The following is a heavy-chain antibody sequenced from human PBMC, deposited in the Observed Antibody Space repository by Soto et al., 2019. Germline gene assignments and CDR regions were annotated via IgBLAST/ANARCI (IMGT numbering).Heavy chain of an antibody. Sequence: ASVKVSCKASGYTFTSYDINWVRQATGPGFEWMGWMNANRGNTGYAQKLQGRVTMTRNTSRSTAYMELTSLRSEDTAVYDRAMGGGAAGYYYYYYCMDVWGQGTTVTVSS. V-gene: IGHV1-8*01. J-gene: IGHJ6*02. CDR3: AMGGGAAGYYYYYYCMDV. D-gene: IGHD6-13*01. CDR1: GYTFTSYD. CDR2: MNANRGNT.